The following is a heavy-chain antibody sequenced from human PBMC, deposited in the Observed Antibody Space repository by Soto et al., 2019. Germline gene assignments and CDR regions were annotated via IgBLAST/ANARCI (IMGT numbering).Heavy chain of an antibody. CDR1: GYTFTSYY. CDR2: INPSGGST. J-gene: IGHJ4*02. V-gene: IGHV1-46*01. D-gene: IGHD6-6*01. Sequence: QVQLVQSGAEVKKPGASVKVSCKASGYTFTSYYMHWVRQAPGQGLEWMGIINPSGGSTSYAQKFQGRATMTRDTSTSTVYMELSSLRSEDTAVYYCARDPYSSSSSPMYYFDYWGQGTLVTVSS. CDR3: ARDPYSSSSSPMYYFDY.